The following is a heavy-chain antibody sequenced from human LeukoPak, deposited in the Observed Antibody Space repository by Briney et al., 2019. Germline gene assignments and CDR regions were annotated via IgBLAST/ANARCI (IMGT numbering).Heavy chain of an antibody. J-gene: IGHJ6*03. V-gene: IGHV3-23*01. D-gene: IGHD4-11*01. CDR2: ISGSGGST. Sequence: GGSLRLSCAASGFTFSSYAMSWVRQAPGKGLEWVSAISGSGGSTYYADSVKGRFTISRDNSKNMLYLQMNSLRAEDTAVYYCAKVSKDYYYYMDVWGKGTTVTVSS. CDR1: GFTFSSYA. CDR3: AKVSKDYYYYMDV.